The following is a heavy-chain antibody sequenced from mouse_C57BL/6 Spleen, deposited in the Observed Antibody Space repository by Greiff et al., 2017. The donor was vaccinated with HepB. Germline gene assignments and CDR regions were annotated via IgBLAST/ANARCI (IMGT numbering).Heavy chain of an antibody. CDR3: SRSRGSGLEGYFDY. CDR2: IYPRSGNT. CDR1: GYTFPSYG. D-gene: IGHD3-1*01. Sequence: VQLQQSGAELARPGASVKLSCKASGYTFPSYGISWVKQRTGQGLAWIGEIYPRSGNTYYNEKFKGKATLTADKSSSTAYMELRSLTSEDSAVYFCSRSRGSGLEGYFDYWGQGTTLTVSS. V-gene: IGHV1-81*01. J-gene: IGHJ2*01.